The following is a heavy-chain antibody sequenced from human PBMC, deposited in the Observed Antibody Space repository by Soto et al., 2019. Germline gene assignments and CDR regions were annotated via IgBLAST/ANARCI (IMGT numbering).Heavy chain of an antibody. D-gene: IGHD2-15*01. CDR3: ARDDGLCDGGRCYGVPLDG. Sequence: EVQLVESGGGLVQPGGSLRLSCAASGFTVSSNYMSWVRQAPGKGLEWVSLIQSGGPTYYADSVKGRFTISRDTSENTVHLQMDSLRAEDTAVYYCARDDGLCDGGRCYGVPLDGWGKGTTVTV. V-gene: IGHV3-66*01. CDR2: IQSGGPT. J-gene: IGHJ6*03. CDR1: GFTVSSNY.